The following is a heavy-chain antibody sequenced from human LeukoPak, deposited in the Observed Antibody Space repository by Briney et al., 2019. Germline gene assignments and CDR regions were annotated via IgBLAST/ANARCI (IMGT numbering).Heavy chain of an antibody. V-gene: IGHV3-7*01. D-gene: IGHD1-1*01. CDR3: ARDAGRREDI. J-gene: IGHJ3*02. Sequence: GGSLRLSCAASGFTFSSFWLTWVRQAPGKGLEGVASIKQDGSEKQYGDFVEGRFTISRDNAKNSMSLQMNSLRAEDTALYYCARDAGRREDIWGQGTMVTVSS. CDR2: IKQDGSEK. CDR1: GFTFSSFW.